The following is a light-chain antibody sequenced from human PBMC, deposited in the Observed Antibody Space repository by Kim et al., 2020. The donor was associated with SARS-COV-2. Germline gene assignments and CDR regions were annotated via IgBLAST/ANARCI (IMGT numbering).Light chain of an antibody. Sequence: QSVLTQPPSASGTPGQLVTLSCSGSSTNIGSNYVYWYQQLPGTAPNLLIYSNNPRPSGVPDRFSGSKSGTSASLAITGLRSEDEADYYCSAWDASLSVVVFGGGTQLTVL. J-gene: IGLJ2*01. V-gene: IGLV1-47*02. CDR1: STNIGSNY. CDR2: SNN. CDR3: SAWDASLSVVV.